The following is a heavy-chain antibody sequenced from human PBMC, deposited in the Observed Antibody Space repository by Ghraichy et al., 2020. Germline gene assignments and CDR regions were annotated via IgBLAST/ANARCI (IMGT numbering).Heavy chain of an antibody. J-gene: IGHJ4*02. CDR2: IYYTGSA. CDR1: GGSVNNGNYY. V-gene: IGHV4-61*01. CDR3: ATLWFGELTIDY. D-gene: IGHD3-10*01. Sequence: SETLSLTCTVSGGSVNNGNYYWSWIRQPPGKGLEWIGYIYYTGSANYNPSLKSRVTISVDTSKNQFSLKLSSVTAADTAVYYCATLWFGELTIDYWGQGTLVTVSS.